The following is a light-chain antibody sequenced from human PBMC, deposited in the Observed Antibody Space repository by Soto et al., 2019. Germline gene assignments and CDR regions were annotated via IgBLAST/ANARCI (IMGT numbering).Light chain of an antibody. CDR2: DAS. CDR1: QSVSYW. J-gene: IGKJ3*01. CDR3: QQYGFS. V-gene: IGKV1-5*01. Sequence: DIHMTQSPSTLSASVGDRVTITCRASQSVSYWLAWYQQKPGKAPKLLIHDASSLESGVPSRFRGGGSGQEFTLTLRCLQPDDFATYYCQQYGFSFGPGTKVEMK.